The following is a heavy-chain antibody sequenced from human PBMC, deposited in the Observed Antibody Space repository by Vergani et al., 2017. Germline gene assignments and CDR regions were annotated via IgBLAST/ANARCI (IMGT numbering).Heavy chain of an antibody. Sequence: QVQLVESGGGVVQPGRSLRLSCAASGFTFSSYGMHWVRQAPGKGLEWVAVIWYDGSNKYYADSVKGRFTISRDNSKNTLYLQMNSLKTEDTAVYYCTTVGAGVPAAILNYWGQGTLVTVSS. D-gene: IGHD2-2*02. CDR2: IWYDGSNK. CDR3: TTVGAGVPAAILNY. CDR1: GFTFSSYG. V-gene: IGHV3-33*01. J-gene: IGHJ4*02.